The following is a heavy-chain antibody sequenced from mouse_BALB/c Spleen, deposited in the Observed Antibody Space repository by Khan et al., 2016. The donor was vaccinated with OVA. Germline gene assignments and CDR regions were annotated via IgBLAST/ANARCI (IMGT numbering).Heavy chain of an antibody. CDR2: INTYTGET. Sequence: QIQLVQSGPELKKPGETVKISCKASGYTFTNYGMNWVKQAPGKGLKWMGWINTYTGETTYADDFKGRFAFSLETYASTAYLQINNLKNEDTATYCRARSNGNYCFDYWGQGTLVTVSA. J-gene: IGHJ3*01. V-gene: IGHV9-3-1*01. CDR3: ARSNGNYCFDY. D-gene: IGHD2-1*01. CDR1: GYTFTNYG.